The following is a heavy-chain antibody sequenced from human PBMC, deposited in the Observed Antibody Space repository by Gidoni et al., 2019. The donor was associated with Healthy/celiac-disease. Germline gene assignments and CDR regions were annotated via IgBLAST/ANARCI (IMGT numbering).Heavy chain of an antibody. J-gene: IGHJ5*02. CDR2: IYYSGST. V-gene: IGHV4-39*01. Sequence: QLQLQESGPGLVKPSETLSLTCTVSGGSISSSSYYWGWIRQPPGKGLEWIGSIYYSGSTYYNPSLKSRFTISVDTSKNQFSLKLSSVTAADTAVYYCARPYCSSTSCYSLGFDPWGQGTLVTVSS. D-gene: IGHD2-2*02. CDR1: GGSISSSSYY. CDR3: ARPYCSSTSCYSLGFDP.